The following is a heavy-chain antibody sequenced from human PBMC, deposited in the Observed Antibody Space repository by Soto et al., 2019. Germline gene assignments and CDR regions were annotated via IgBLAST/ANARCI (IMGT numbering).Heavy chain of an antibody. D-gene: IGHD2-2*01. Sequence: SETLSLTCTVSGGSISSGGYYWSWIRQHPGKGLEWIGYIYYSGSTYYNPSLKSRVTISVDTSKNQFSLKLSSVTAADTAVYYCARVTRVYCSTSCYEGAFDIWGQGTMVTVSS. CDR2: IYYSGST. J-gene: IGHJ3*02. CDR1: GGSISSGGYY. CDR3: ARVTRVYCSTSCYEGAFDI. V-gene: IGHV4-31*03.